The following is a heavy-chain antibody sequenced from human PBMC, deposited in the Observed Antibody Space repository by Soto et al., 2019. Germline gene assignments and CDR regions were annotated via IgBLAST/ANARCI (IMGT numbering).Heavy chain of an antibody. J-gene: IGHJ4*02. CDR1: GYTLTSYY. D-gene: IGHD3-22*01. V-gene: IGHV1-46*01. CDR2: INPSGGST. CDR3: ARVRGYFDSSGYLSSGYFAFDY. Sequence: ASVKVSCKASGYTLTSYYMHWVRQAPGQGLEWMGIINPSGGSTNDAQKFQGRVTMTRDTSTSTVYMELSSLRSEDTAVYYCARVRGYFDSSGYLSSGYFAFDYWGQGTLVTVSS.